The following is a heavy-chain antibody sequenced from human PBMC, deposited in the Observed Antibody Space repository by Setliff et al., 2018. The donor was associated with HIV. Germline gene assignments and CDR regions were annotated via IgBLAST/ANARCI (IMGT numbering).Heavy chain of an antibody. CDR3: ARDDEMGTVTEHYYYGMGV. CDR1: GYSFTNYY. J-gene: IGHJ6*02. Sequence: GASVKVSCKASGYSFTNYYIHWVRQAPGQGLEWMGKISPGGGSTSKERKFQGRFTMTRGTSISTAYMELNRLRSDDTAVYYCARDDEMGTVTEHYYYGMGVWGQGTTVTVSS. D-gene: IGHD4-4*01. V-gene: IGHV1-46*01. CDR2: ISPGGGST.